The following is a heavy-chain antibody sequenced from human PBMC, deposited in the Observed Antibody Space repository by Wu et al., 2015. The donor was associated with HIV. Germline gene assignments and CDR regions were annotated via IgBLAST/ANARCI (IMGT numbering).Heavy chain of an antibody. CDR3: ARGGYSSGHNYYYYGMDV. CDR2: ILPLFGSA. CDR1: GDTFNSYT. V-gene: IGHV1-69*12. Sequence: QVQLVQSGAEVKKPGSSVKVSCKSSGDTFNSYTYNWVRQVPGQGLEWMGGILPLFGSADYAQKFQGRVTFTADEATSTAYMELSSLRSEDTAVYYCARGGYSSGHNYYYYGMDVWGQGTTVTVSS. D-gene: IGHD6-19*01. J-gene: IGHJ6*02.